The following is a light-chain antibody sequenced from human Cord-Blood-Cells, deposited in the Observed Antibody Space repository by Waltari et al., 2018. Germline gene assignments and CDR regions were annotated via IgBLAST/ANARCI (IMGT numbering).Light chain of an antibody. Sequence: QSALTQPASVSGSPGPSITISCPGTSSAVGSYNLVSWYQQHPGKAPKLMIYEVSKRPSGVSNRFSGSKSGNTASLTISGLQAEDEADYYCCSYAGSSTPYVFGTGTKVTVL. CDR1: SSAVGSYNL. CDR2: EVS. CDR3: CSYAGSSTPYV. J-gene: IGLJ1*01. V-gene: IGLV2-23*02.